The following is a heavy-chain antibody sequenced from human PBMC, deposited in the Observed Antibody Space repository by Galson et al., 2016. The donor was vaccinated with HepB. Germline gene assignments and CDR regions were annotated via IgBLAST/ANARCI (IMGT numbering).Heavy chain of an antibody. J-gene: IGHJ4*02. CDR3: ARGRPLAIVDEVYFDY. CDR2: IYTDSTT. V-gene: IGHV3-53*01. Sequence: SLRLSCAASGFTLSSSAMSWVRQAPGKGLECVSVIYTDSTTFYSDSVWGRFTISRDDSKNMLYFQMNSLRAEDTAVYYCARGRPLAIVDEVYFDYWGQGTPVTVSS. D-gene: IGHD2-15*01. CDR1: GFTLSSSA.